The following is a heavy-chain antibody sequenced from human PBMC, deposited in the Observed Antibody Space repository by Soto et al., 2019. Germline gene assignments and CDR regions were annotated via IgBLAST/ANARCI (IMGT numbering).Heavy chain of an antibody. CDR3: ARGVDYWSGHLF. CDR1: GGSFDGYY. Sequence: PSETLSLTCALYGGSFDGYYWSWIRQSPGKGLEWIGEIHHSGSTKYNPSLKSRVSLSVDTSTKQFSLKMTSMTAADKGVYYCARGVDYWSGHLFWGQGTPGTV. CDR2: IHHSGST. D-gene: IGHD3-3*01. J-gene: IGHJ4*02. V-gene: IGHV4-34*01.